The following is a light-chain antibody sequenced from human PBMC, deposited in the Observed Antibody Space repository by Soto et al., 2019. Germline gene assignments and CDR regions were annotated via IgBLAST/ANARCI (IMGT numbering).Light chain of an antibody. J-gene: IGLJ1*01. V-gene: IGLV2-23*02. CDR2: ELT. CDR3: CSYAGSTTPYV. CDR1: RTDVGSYNL. Sequence: QAVVTQPASVSGSPGQSITISCTGTRTDVGSYNLVSWYQQHPGKAPKLMIYELTKRPSGVSNRFSGSRSGNTASLTISGLQAEDEANYYCCSYAGSTTPYVFGTGTKVTVL.